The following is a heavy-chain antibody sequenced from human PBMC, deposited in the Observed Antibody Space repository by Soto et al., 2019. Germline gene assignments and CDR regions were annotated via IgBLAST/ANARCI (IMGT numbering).Heavy chain of an antibody. CDR2: IIPLFGTT. Sequence: QVQLVQSGAEVKKPGSSVRVSCKASGGTFSTYPISWVRQAPGQGLEWMGDIIPLFGTTNYAQKFQGRVTLTADGSSNTAYMELSSLRSADTAVYYCAINVDSGYYVRWLDPWGQGTLVTVSS. J-gene: IGHJ5*02. D-gene: IGHD3-22*01. CDR3: AINVDSGYYVRWLDP. CDR1: GGTFSTYP. V-gene: IGHV1-69*01.